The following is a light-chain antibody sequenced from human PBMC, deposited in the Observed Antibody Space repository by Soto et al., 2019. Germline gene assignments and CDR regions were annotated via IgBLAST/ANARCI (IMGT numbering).Light chain of an antibody. Sequence: DIQMTQSPSTLSASVGDRVTITCRASQSISTWLAWYQQKPGKAPKLLIYDASSLESGVPSRFSGSVSGTEFTLTISSLQADDFATYYCQQYNRYSTFGQGTKVEIK. J-gene: IGKJ1*01. CDR2: DAS. CDR1: QSISTW. V-gene: IGKV1-5*01. CDR3: QQYNRYST.